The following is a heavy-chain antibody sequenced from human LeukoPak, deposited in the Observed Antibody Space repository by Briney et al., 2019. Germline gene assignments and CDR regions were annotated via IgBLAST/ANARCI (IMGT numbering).Heavy chain of an antibody. D-gene: IGHD3-10*01. V-gene: IGHV4-38-2*02. CDR2: IYHSGST. Sequence: SETLSLTCTVSGYSISSGYYWGWIRQPPGKGLEWIGSIYHSGSTYYNPSLKSRVTISVDTSKNQFSLKLSSVTAADTAVYYCASSFGVILELDDAFDIWGQGTMVTVSS. J-gene: IGHJ3*02. CDR1: GYSISSGYY. CDR3: ASSFGVILELDDAFDI.